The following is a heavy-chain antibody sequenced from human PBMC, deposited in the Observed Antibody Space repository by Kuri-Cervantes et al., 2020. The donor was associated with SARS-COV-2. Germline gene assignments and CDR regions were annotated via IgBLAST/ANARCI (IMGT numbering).Heavy chain of an antibody. CDR2: VYYSGST. J-gene: IGHJ3*02. D-gene: IGHD5-24*01. CDR3: ARDKLQFGAFDI. Sequence: SETLSLTCTVSGDSISSNNYYWGWIRQPPGKGLEWIGSVYYSGSTNYNPFLKSRVTISVDTSKSQFSLKLSSVTAADTAVYYCARDKLQFGAFDIWGQGTMVTVSS. V-gene: IGHV4-39*07. CDR1: GDSISSNNYY.